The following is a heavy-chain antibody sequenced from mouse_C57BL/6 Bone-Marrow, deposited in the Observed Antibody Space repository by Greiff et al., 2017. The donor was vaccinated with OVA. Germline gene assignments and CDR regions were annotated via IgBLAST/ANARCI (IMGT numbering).Heavy chain of an antibody. J-gene: IGHJ4*01. Sequence: VQLQQPGAELVRPGTSVKLSCKASGYTFTSYWMHWVKQRPGQGLEWIGVIDPSDSYTNYNQKFKGKATLTVDTSSSTAYMQLSSLTSEDSAVYYCARIYYYGKDYWGQGTSVTVSS. CDR1: GYTFTSYW. CDR3: ARIYYYGKDY. V-gene: IGHV1-59*01. CDR2: IDPSDSYT.